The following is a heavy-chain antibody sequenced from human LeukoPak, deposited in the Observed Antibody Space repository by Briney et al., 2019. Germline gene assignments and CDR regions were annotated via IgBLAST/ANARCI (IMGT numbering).Heavy chain of an antibody. CDR1: GFTFSNAW. CDR3: TINPKYFDY. V-gene: IGHV3-15*01. J-gene: IGHJ4*02. Sequence: GGSLRLSCAASGFTFSNAWMSWVRQAPGKGLEWVGRIKSISDGGTTDYAAPVKGRFAISREDSKNTLYLQMNGLKTEDTAVYYCTINPKYFDYWGQGTLVTVSS. CDR2: IKSISDGGTT.